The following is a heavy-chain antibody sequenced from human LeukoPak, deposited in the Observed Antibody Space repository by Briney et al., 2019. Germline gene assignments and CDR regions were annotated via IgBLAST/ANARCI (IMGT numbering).Heavy chain of an antibody. V-gene: IGHV4-59*01. CDR2: IYYSGST. J-gene: IGHJ5*02. Sequence: SETLSLTCTVSGASISSYYWSWIRQPPGKGLEWIGYIYYSGSTNYNPSLKSRVTISVDTSKNQFSLRLSSVAAADTAVYYCARHRYYYDSSGYYYQPWGQGTLVTVSS. D-gene: IGHD3-22*01. CDR1: GASISSYY. CDR3: ARHRYYYDSSGYYYQP.